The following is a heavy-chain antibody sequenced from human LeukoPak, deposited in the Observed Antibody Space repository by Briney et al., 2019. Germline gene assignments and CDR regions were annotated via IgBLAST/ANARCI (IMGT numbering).Heavy chain of an antibody. J-gene: IGHJ4*02. Sequence: PSETLSLTCTVSGGSIRSYYWSWIRQPPGKGLEWIAYIYYSGSTNYNPSLKSRVTISVDTSKNQFSLKLSSVTAADTAVYYCARVRYRLAETYIDYWGQGTLVTVSS. V-gene: IGHV4-59*01. CDR2: IYYSGST. CDR3: ARVRYRLAETYIDY. CDR1: GGSIRSYY. D-gene: IGHD3-16*01.